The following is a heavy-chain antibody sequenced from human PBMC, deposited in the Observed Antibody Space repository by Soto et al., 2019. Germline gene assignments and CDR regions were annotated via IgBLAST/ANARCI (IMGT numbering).Heavy chain of an antibody. CDR3: AKALRPSLNFFYYREV. CDR2: LGGNGFTT. CDR1: GFTFGSYA. Sequence: EVQLLESGGGLVQPGGSLRLSCVVSGFTFGSYAMSWVRQAPEKGPKWVAILGGNGFTTYYAASVKGRFTISGDKSKSPLFLQTNSLRSDDTGLYYCAKALRPSLNFFYYREVWGRGTSVTVSS. V-gene: IGHV3-23*01. J-gene: IGHJ6*03. D-gene: IGHD2-2*01.